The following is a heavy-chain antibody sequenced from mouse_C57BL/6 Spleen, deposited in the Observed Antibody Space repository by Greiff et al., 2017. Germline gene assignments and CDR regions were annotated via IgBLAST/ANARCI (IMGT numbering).Heavy chain of an antibody. CDR3: ARGRVYYGYDEGGAMDD. Sequence: QVQLKQPGAELVKPGASVKMSCKASGYTFTSYWITWVKQRPGQGLEWIGDIYPGSGSTNYNEKFKSKATLTVDTSSSTAYMQLSSLTSEDSAVYYCARGRVYYGYDEGGAMDDWGQGTSVTVSS. V-gene: IGHV1-55*01. CDR1: GYTFTSYW. CDR2: IYPGSGST. D-gene: IGHD2-2*01. J-gene: IGHJ4*01.